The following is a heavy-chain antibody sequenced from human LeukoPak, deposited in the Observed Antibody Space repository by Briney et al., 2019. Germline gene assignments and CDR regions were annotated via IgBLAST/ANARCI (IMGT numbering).Heavy chain of an antibody. D-gene: IGHD1-26*01. CDR3: AKDLGWELPAEAF. J-gene: IGHJ1*01. CDR2: IYGSGVSI. Sequence: PGGSLRLSCLGSGFSFRNYVMNWVRQAPGKGLEWLATIYGSGVSISYADSAKGRFTISRDNSNNTLYLQMNSLRAEDTAIYYCAKDLGWELPAEAFWGQGTLVTVSA. CDR1: GFSFRNYV. V-gene: IGHV3-23*01.